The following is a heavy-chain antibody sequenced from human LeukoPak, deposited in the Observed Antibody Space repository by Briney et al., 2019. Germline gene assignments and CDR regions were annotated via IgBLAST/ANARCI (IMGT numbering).Heavy chain of an antibody. CDR2: IYPGDSDT. D-gene: IGHD3-22*01. Sequence: GESLKISCKGSGYSFTSYRIGWVRQMPGKGLEWMGIIYPGDSDTRYSPSFQGQVTISADKSISTAYLQWSSLKASDTAMYYCARRTRTGSYDSSGYYQRWFDPWGQGTLVTVSS. CDR3: ARRTRTGSYDSSGYYQRWFDP. J-gene: IGHJ5*02. CDR1: GYSFTSYR. V-gene: IGHV5-51*01.